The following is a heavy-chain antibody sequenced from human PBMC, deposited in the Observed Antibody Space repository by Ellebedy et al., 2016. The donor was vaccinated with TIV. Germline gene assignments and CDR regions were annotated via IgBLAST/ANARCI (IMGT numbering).Heavy chain of an antibody. V-gene: IGHV4/OR15-8*01. CDR3: ARAPLWLGERGMYYDY. J-gene: IGHJ4*02. Sequence: MPSETLSLTCTVSGDSMRPNNWWTWVRQSPKRGLEWLGEVYHNCNAKYTPSLRSRLTISVDTSKKELSLRLTSVTAADTAIYYCARAPLWLGERGMYYDYWGQGIRVTVSS. D-gene: IGHD3-10*01. CDR1: GDSMRPNNW. CDR2: VYHNCNA.